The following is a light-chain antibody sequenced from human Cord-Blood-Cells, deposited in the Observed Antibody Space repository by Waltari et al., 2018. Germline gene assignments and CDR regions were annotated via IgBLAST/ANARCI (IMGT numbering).Light chain of an antibody. CDR1: HGISSY. CDR2: AAS. J-gene: IGKJ4*01. CDR3: QQLNSYPV. V-gene: IGKV1-9*01. Sequence: VGDRFPITYRASHGISSYLAWYQQKPVKAPKLLIYAASTLQSGVPSRFSGSGSGTDFTLTISSLQPEDFATYYCQQLNSYPVFGGGTKVEIK.